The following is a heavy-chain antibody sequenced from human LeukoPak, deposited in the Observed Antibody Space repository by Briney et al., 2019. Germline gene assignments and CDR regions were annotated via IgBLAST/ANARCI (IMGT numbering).Heavy chain of an antibody. V-gene: IGHV1-69*05. Sequence: GASVKVSCKASGNIFSRSIITWVRQAPGQGLEWMGGIIPIFGTANYAQKLQGRVTMTTDTSTSTAYMELRSLRSDDTAVYYCARMVVPAAMFDYWGQGTLVTVSS. CDR1: GNIFSRSI. CDR2: IIPIFGTA. CDR3: ARMVVPAAMFDY. J-gene: IGHJ4*02. D-gene: IGHD2-2*01.